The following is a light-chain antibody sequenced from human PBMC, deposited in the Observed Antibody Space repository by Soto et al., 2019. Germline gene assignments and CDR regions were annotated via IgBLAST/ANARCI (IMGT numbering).Light chain of an antibody. J-gene: IGKJ2*01. Sequence: DIQMTQSPPSLSASVGDRVTITCRASQSITTFVNWYKQTPAEAPQLLIFAASSLQTGVSSRFSGSGSGTEFTLTISRLLREDYATYFCQQSSTSPYTFGRGTKLQVK. CDR3: QQSSTSPYT. CDR1: QSITTF. V-gene: IGKV1-39*01. CDR2: AAS.